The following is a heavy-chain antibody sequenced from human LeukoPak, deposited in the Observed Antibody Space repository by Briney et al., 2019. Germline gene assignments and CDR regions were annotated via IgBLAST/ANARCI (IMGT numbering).Heavy chain of an antibody. Sequence: SGGSLRLSCGASGFTFSSYWMSWVRQAPGKGLEWVANIKQDGSEKYYVDSVKGRFTISRDNAKNSLYLQMNSLRAEDTAVYYCARGYGNYGYWGQGTLVTVSS. V-gene: IGHV3-7*01. J-gene: IGHJ4*02. D-gene: IGHD4-11*01. CDR3: ARGYGNYGY. CDR1: GFTFSSYW. CDR2: IKQDGSEK.